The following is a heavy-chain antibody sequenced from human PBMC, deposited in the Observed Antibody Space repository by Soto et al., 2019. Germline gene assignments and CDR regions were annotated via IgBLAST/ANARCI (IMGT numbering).Heavy chain of an antibody. CDR3: ARSFNDWTTYFDY. D-gene: IGHD3-9*01. CDR2: IYTGGSA. V-gene: IGHV3-53*01. J-gene: IGHJ4*02. CDR1: GFTVSSNY. Sequence: GGSLRLSCAASGFTVSSNYMSWVCQAPGKGLEWVSVIYTGGSAYYGDSVKGRFTISRDSSTNTLYLQMNSLKVGDTAFYFCARSFNDWTTYFDYWSEGTLVTVSS.